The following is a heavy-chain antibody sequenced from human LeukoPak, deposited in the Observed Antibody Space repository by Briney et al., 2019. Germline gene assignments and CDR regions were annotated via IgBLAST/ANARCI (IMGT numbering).Heavy chain of an antibody. CDR3: ARATLDCSSTSFQRGFDY. V-gene: IGHV1-2*06. D-gene: IGHD2-2*01. Sequence: GASVKVSCKASGYTFTGYYMHWVRQAHGQGIEWMGRINNNRGGTNYAQKFQGRVNMTRDTSISTDYMEQSRLRSDDTAVYYCARATLDCSSTSFQRGFDYWGQGTLVTVSS. CDR1: GYTFTGYY. J-gene: IGHJ4*02. CDR2: INNNRGGT.